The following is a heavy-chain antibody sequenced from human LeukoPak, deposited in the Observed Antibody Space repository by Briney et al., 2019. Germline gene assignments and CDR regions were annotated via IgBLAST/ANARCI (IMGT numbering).Heavy chain of an antibody. Sequence: GSLRLSCAASGFTFSSYWMHWVRQAPGKGLVWVSRIKSDGRTTYYADSVKGRFTISRDDAKNTLYLQMNSLRAEDTAVYYCARAGVAVAYFYYFDYWGQGSLVTVSS. D-gene: IGHD6-19*01. V-gene: IGHV3-74*01. CDR1: GFTFSSYW. J-gene: IGHJ4*02. CDR2: IKSDGRTT. CDR3: ARAGVAVAYFYYFDY.